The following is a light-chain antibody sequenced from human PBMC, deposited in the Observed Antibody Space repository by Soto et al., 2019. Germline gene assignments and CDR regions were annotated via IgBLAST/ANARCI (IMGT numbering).Light chain of an antibody. CDR1: QSVNSNY. V-gene: IGKV3-20*01. CDR2: EAS. CDR3: QQYRP. J-gene: IGKJ1*01. Sequence: GTVCLSKGESATLPRRASQSVNSNYLAWYQQNPGQAPRLLIYEASSRATGIPDRFSGSGSGTDFTLTISRLEPEDFAVYYCQQYRPFGQGSMVAI.